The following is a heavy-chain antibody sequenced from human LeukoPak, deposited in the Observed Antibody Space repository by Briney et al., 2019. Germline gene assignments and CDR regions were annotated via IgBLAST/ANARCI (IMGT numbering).Heavy chain of an antibody. CDR2: TNEAGSGQ. CDR1: GFTLSSHW. J-gene: IGHJ4*02. Sequence: GGSLRLYCTASGFTLSSHWMTWVRQAPGKGLEWVANTNEAGSGQNYVGSVKGRFTVSRDNAKNSLYLQMNSLRVEDTAIYYCSNKRDYWGQGTLVTVSS. V-gene: IGHV3-7*01. CDR3: SNKRDY.